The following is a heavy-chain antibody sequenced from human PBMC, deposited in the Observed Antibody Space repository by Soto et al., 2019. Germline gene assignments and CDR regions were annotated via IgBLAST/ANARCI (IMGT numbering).Heavy chain of an antibody. CDR1: GFTFSNSL. CDR2: IKSKTDGGTT. D-gene: IGHD4-17*01. CDR3: TAAIYGDYDLDAFDI. J-gene: IGHJ3*02. Sequence: PAGSLRLSCAASGFTFSNSLTSLVRQAPGKGLEWVGRIKSKTDGGTTDYAAPVKGRFTISRDDSKNTLYLQMNSLKTEDTAVYYCTAAIYGDYDLDAFDIWGQGTMVTVSS. V-gene: IGHV3-15*01.